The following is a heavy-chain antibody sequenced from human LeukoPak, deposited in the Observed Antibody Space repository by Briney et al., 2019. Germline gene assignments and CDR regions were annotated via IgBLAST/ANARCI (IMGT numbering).Heavy chain of an antibody. CDR3: AREVGSSEGFGVIH. CDR2: IYTSGST. D-gene: IGHD6-6*01. V-gene: IGHV4-61*02. J-gene: IGHJ4*02. Sequence: ASQTLSLTCSVSGASINSGSYYWNWLRQPAGKGLEWIGRIYTSGSTSYNPSLQSRVAISVDTSKNQFSLNLSSVIATDTAVYYCAREVGSSEGFGVIHWGQGILVIVSS. CDR1: GASINSGSYY.